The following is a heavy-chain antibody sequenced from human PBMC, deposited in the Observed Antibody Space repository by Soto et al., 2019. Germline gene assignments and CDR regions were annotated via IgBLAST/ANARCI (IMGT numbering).Heavy chain of an antibody. V-gene: IGHV2-5*02. CDR2: IYWDDDK. CDR1: GFSLTTSAVG. J-gene: IGHJ4*02. D-gene: IGHD4-17*01. CDR3: AHYQIYGDYMYYFDY. Sequence: ESGPTLVNPTQTLTLTCTFSGFSLTTSAVGVGWIRQPPGKALEWLALIYWDDDKRYSPSLKSRLTITKDTPKNQVVLTVTNMDPVDTGTYYCAHYQIYGDYMYYFDYWGQGTLVTVSS.